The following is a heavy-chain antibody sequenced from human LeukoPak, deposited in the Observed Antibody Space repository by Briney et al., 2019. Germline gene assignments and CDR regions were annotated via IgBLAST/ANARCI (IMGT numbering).Heavy chain of an antibody. Sequence: ASVKVSCKTSGYRFSDYYMHWVRQAPGQGLEWMGWVNSNSGGTHYAQKFEGRVTMSRDTSISTAYMELSRLKSDDTAVYYCARGYCSGGSCYHFESWGQGTLVTVSS. J-gene: IGHJ4*02. D-gene: IGHD2-15*01. CDR3: ARGYCSGGSCYHFES. CDR1: GYRFSDYY. V-gene: IGHV1-2*02. CDR2: VNSNSGGT.